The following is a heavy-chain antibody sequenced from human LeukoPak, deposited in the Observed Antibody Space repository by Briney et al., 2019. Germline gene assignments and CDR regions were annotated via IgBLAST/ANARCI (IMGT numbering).Heavy chain of an antibody. D-gene: IGHD2-8*01. Sequence: ASVKVSCKASGYTFTGYYMHWVRQAPGQGLEWMGWINPNSGGTSYAQKFQGRVTMTRDTSTSTVYMELSSLRSEDTAVYYCARDGVSQAWWFDPWGQGTLVTVSS. V-gene: IGHV1-2*02. CDR1: GYTFTGYY. CDR2: INPNSGGT. CDR3: ARDGVSQAWWFDP. J-gene: IGHJ5*02.